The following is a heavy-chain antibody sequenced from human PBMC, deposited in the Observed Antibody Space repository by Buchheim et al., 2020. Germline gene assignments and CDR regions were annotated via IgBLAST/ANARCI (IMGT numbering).Heavy chain of an antibody. J-gene: IGHJ1*01. CDR3: ASHEGAAGTSSWCGHLQL. CDR1: GITFSDHY. Sequence: EVQLVESGGGLVQPGGSLRLSCAASGITFSDHYMDWVRQAPGKGLEWVGRSANKANSYSTEYAASVKGRFTISRDDSKNSVYLQMNSLRTEDTAVYYCASHEGAAGTSSWCGHLQLWGQGTL. D-gene: IGHD6-13*01. V-gene: IGHV3-72*01. CDR2: SANKANSYST.